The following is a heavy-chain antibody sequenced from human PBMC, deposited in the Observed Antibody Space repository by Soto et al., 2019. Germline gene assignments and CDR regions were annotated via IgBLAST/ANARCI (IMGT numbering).Heavy chain of an antibody. Sequence: SETLSLTCAVYGGSFSGYYWSWIRQPPGKGLEWIGEINHSGSTNYNPSLKSRVTISVDTSKNQFSLKLSSVTAADTAVYYCARRGISITMIVVVITKRPYAFDIWGQGTMVT. J-gene: IGHJ3*02. CDR1: GGSFSGYY. D-gene: IGHD3-22*01. CDR3: ARRGISITMIVVVITKRPYAFDI. CDR2: INHSGST. V-gene: IGHV4-34*01.